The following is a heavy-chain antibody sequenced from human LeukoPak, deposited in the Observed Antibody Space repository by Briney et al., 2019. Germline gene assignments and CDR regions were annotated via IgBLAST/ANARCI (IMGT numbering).Heavy chain of an antibody. Sequence: GGSLRLSCAASVFTFSSNAMSWVREAPGKGLEWGSSISGSGGITNYADSVKGRFTISRDNSKNTLYLQMNSLRAEETAVYYCAKDARITMIVVVRGARPYYFDYWGQGTLVTVSS. D-gene: IGHD3-22*01. J-gene: IGHJ4*02. CDR1: VFTFSSNA. V-gene: IGHV3-23*01. CDR2: ISGSGGIT. CDR3: AKDARITMIVVVRGARPYYFDY.